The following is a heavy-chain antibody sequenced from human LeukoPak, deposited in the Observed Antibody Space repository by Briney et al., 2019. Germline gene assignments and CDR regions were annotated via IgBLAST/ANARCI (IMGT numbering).Heavy chain of an antibody. CDR1: GYSFTDYY. J-gene: IGHJ4*02. Sequence: GASVKVSCKTSGYSFTDYYMHWVRQAPGQGLEWMGWINPSSGGTSSAQKFQGRVTMTSDTSVSTVYMELSRLRSDDTAVYYCARDPCISTSCHLDDWGQGTLVTVSS. V-gene: IGHV1-2*02. D-gene: IGHD2-2*01. CDR3: ARDPCISTSCHLDD. CDR2: INPSSGGT.